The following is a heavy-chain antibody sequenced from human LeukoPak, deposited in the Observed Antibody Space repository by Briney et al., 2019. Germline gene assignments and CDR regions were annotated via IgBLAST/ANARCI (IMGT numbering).Heavy chain of an antibody. D-gene: IGHD1-1*01. J-gene: IGHJ4*02. Sequence: GGSLRLSCVASGFTFSSHWTSWVRQAPGKGLEWVANIKEDGSEENYVDSVKGRFTISRDNAKNSLYLQMNSLRAEDTAVYYCATTRGDFDYWGQGNPVSVSS. CDR1: GFTFSSHW. CDR2: IKEDGSEE. CDR3: ATTRGDFDY. V-gene: IGHV3-7*01.